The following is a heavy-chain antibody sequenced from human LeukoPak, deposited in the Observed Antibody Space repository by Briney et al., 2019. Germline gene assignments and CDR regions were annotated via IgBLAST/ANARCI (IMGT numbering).Heavy chain of an antibody. CDR3: ARNEPSGALDY. V-gene: IGHV4-38-2*01. CDR2: IYHSGST. Sequence: SETLSLTCAVFGYSVSSGNYWGGLRQPPGKGLEWIGSIYHSGSTYYNPSLKSRVTISVDTSKNQFSLKLTSMTATDTAVYYCARNEPSGALDYWGQGTLVTVSS. J-gene: IGHJ4*02. D-gene: IGHD1-14*01. CDR1: GYSVSSGNY.